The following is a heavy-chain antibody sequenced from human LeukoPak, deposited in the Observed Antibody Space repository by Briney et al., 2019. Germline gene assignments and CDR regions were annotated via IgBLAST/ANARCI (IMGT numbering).Heavy chain of an antibody. V-gene: IGHV3-30-3*01. CDR1: GFTFSSYA. D-gene: IGHD3-9*01. CDR3: ARDGARLRYFDWLLGYFDY. Sequence: GGSLRLSCAASGFTFSSYAMHWVRQAPGKGLEWVAVISYDGSNKYYADSVKGRFTISRDNSKNTPYLQMNSLRAEDTAVYYCARDGARLRYFDWLLGYFDYWGQGTLVTVSS. J-gene: IGHJ4*02. CDR2: ISYDGSNK.